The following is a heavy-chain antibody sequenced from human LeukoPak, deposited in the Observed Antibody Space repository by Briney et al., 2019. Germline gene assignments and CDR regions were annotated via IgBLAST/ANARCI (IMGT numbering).Heavy chain of an antibody. CDR3: AKDLDTPDDVSRFLEETDY. D-gene: IGHD3-3*01. CDR1: GFTFSSYA. J-gene: IGHJ4*02. Sequence: GGSLRLSCAASGFTFSSYAMSWVRLAPGKGLEWVSAISGSGGSTYYADSVKGRFTISRDNSKNTLYLQMNSLRAEDTAVYYCAKDLDTPDDVSRFLEETDYWGQGTLVTVSS. V-gene: IGHV3-23*01. CDR2: ISGSGGST.